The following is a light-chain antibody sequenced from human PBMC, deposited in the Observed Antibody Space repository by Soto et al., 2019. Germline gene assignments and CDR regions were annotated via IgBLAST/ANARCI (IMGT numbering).Light chain of an antibody. CDR2: EVS. CDR1: DSDIGTYND. J-gene: IGLJ2*01. Sequence: QSVLTQPDSVSGSPGQSITISCTGSDSDIGTYNDVSWYQQYPGRAPKLIIFEVSNRPSGVSYRFSGSKSGNTASLTISGLQAEDDADYSCSSYSSSTTLIFGGGTKVTV. CDR3: SSYSSSTTLI. V-gene: IGLV2-14*01.